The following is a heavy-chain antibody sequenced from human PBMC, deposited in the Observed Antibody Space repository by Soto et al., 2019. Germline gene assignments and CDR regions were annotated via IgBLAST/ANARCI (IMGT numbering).Heavy chain of an antibody. CDR2: ISSSSSYI. CDR3: ERAQPGYSYGYGLGY. CDR1: GFTFSSYS. D-gene: IGHD5-18*01. J-gene: IGHJ4*02. Sequence: EVQLVESGGGLVKPGGSLRLSCAASGFTFSSYSMNWVRQAPGKGLEWVSSISSSSSYIYYADSVKGRFTISRDNAKNSLYLQLNSLRAEDTAVYYCERAQPGYSYGYGLGYWGQGTLVTVSS. V-gene: IGHV3-21*01.